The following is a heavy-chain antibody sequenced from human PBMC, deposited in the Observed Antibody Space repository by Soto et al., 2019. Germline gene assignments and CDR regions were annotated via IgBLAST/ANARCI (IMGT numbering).Heavy chain of an antibody. D-gene: IGHD3-22*01. CDR1: GGSISSSSYY. CDR2: IYYSGST. CDR3: ARSLYYYDSSGYLDY. J-gene: IGHJ4*02. Sequence: SETLSLTCTVSGGSISSSSYYWGWIRQPPGKGLEWIGSIYYSGSTYYNPSLKSRVTISVDTSKNQFSLKLSSVTAADTAVYYCARSLYYYDSSGYLDYWGQGTLVTVSS. V-gene: IGHV4-39*01.